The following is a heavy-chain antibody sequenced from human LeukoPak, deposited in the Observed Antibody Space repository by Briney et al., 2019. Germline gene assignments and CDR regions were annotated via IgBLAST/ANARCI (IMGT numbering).Heavy chain of an antibody. CDR1: GGSFSSYT. D-gene: IGHD2-2*02. CDR2: IIPILGIA. CDR3: ASPAVPAAIQV. Sequence: SVKVSCKASGGSFSSYTISWVRQAPGQGLEWMGRIIPILGIANYAQKFQGRVTITADKSTSTAYMELSSLRSEDTAVYYCASPAVPAAIQVWGQGTLVTVSS. V-gene: IGHV1-69*02. J-gene: IGHJ4*02.